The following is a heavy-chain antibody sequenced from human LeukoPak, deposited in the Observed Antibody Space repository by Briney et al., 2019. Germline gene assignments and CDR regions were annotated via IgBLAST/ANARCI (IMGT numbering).Heavy chain of an antibody. D-gene: IGHD5-18*01. CDR3: AGYSYGRFDY. Sequence: SETLSLTCTVSGGSITSYYWSWIRQPAGKGLEWIGRIYSSGSTNYNPSLKGRVTMSVDTTKNLFSLKLTSVTAADTAVYYCAGYSYGRFDYWGQGTLVTVSS. J-gene: IGHJ4*02. CDR2: IYSSGST. V-gene: IGHV4-4*07. CDR1: GGSITSYY.